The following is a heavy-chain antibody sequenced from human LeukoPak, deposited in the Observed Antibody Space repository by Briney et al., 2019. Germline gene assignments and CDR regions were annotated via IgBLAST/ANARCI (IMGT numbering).Heavy chain of an antibody. V-gene: IGHV1-69*13. Sequence: ASVKVSCKASGGTFSSYAISWVRQAPGQGLEWMGGIIPIFGTANYAQKFQGRVTNTADESMSTAYMELSSLRSEDTAVYYCARQHSTYYYDSSGYYLRDWGQGTLVTVSS. D-gene: IGHD3-22*01. CDR3: ARQHSTYYYDSSGYYLRD. CDR1: GGTFSSYA. CDR2: IIPIFGTA. J-gene: IGHJ4*02.